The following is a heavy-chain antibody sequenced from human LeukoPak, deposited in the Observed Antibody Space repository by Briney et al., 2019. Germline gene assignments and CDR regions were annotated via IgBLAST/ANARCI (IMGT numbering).Heavy chain of an antibody. CDR3: ATARRLEGYCSSITCLVPYNWLDP. Sequence: ASVKVSCKASGYTFTSCYMHWVRQAPGQGLEWMGIINPSGGSTSYAQKFQGRVTMTRDTSTSTVYMELRSLRSEDTAVYYCATARRLEGYCSSITCLVPYNWLDPWGQGTLVTVSS. V-gene: IGHV1-46*01. J-gene: IGHJ5*02. CDR1: GYTFTSCY. CDR2: INPSGGST. D-gene: IGHD2-2*01.